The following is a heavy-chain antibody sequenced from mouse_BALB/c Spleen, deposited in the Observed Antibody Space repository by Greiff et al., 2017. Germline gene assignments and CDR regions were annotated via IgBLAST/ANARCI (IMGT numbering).Heavy chain of an antibody. D-gene: IGHD2-12*01. V-gene: IGHV5-4*02. J-gene: IGHJ1*01. CDR1: GFTFSDYY. CDR3: ARDRTDDVWYFDV. CDR2: ISDGGSYT. Sequence: EVHLVESGGGLVKPGGSLKLSCAASGFTFSDYYMYWVRQTPEKRLEWVATISDGGSYTYYPDSVKGRFTISRDNAKNNLYLQMSSLKSEDTAMYYCARDRTDDVWYFDVWGAGTTVTVSS.